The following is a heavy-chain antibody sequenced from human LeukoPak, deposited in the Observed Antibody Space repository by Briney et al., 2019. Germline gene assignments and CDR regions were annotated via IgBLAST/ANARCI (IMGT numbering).Heavy chain of an antibody. CDR2: INPNSGGT. Sequence: ASVKVSCKASGYTFTGYYMHWVRQAPGQGLEWMGRINPNSGGTNYAQKFQGRVTMTRDPSIRTAYMELSRLRSDDTAVYYCARDIGRRYYDSSGLVDYWGQGTLVNISS. CDR1: GYTFTGYY. CDR3: ARDIGRRYYDSSGLVDY. J-gene: IGHJ4*02. D-gene: IGHD3-22*01. V-gene: IGHV1-2*06.